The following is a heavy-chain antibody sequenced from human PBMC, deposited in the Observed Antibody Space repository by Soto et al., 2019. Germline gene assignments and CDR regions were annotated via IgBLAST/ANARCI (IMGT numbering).Heavy chain of an antibody. Sequence: SETLSLTCTVSGGSISSYYWSWIRQPPGKGLEWIGYIYYSGSTNYNPSLKSRVTISVDTSKNQFSLKLSSVTAADTAVYYCASTRIPKLERWDSSSWQTIDYWGQGTLVTVSS. CDR3: ASTRIPKLERWDSSSWQTIDY. D-gene: IGHD6-13*01. CDR2: IYYSGST. CDR1: GGSISSYY. J-gene: IGHJ4*02. V-gene: IGHV4-59*08.